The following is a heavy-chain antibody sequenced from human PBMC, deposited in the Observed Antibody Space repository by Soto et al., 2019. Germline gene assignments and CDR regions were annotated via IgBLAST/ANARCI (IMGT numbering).Heavy chain of an antibody. CDR2: TYYNGDT. Sequence: SETLSLTCTFSGGSVSSSSYFWSWIRQPPGKGPEWIGYTYYNGDTKYNPALRSRVTMSEDTSKNQFSLRLSSVTAADTAVYFCARGPAYIDGWRTFDLWGRGILVTVSS. D-gene: IGHD6-19*01. CDR3: ARGPAYIDGWRTFDL. CDR1: GGSVSSSSYF. V-gene: IGHV4-61*01. J-gene: IGHJ4*02.